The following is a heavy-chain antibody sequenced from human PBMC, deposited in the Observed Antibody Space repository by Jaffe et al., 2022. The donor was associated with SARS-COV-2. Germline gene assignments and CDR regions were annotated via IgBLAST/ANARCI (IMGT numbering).Heavy chain of an antibody. CDR2: INSRGDST. J-gene: IGHJ1*01. Sequence: QVQLVHSGAEVKKSGASVKVSCKASGYTFTGYHVHWVRQAPGLGLEWMGVINSRGDSTTYAQRFQGRVTMTRDTSTSTVYMELSSLRSEDTAFYYCARESPGMYQFDSWGQGTLVTVSS. CDR3: ARESPGMYQFDS. V-gene: IGHV1-46*01. D-gene: IGHD3-22*01. CDR1: GYTFTGYH.